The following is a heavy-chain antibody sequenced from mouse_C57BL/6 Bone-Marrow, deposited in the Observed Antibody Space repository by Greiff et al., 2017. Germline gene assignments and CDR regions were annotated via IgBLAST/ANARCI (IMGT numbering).Heavy chain of an antibody. J-gene: IGHJ1*03. D-gene: IGHD1-1*01. CDR1: GFTFSSYT. Sequence: EVQGVESGGGLVKPGGSLKLSCAASGFTFSSYTMSWVRQTPEKRLQWVAAISGGGGNTYYPDSVKGRFTISRDNDKNSLYLQISSLRSEDTALYSCSRQVTTVLATKYFDVWGTGTTVTVSS. V-gene: IGHV5-9*01. CDR2: ISGGGGNT. CDR3: SRQVTTVLATKYFDV.